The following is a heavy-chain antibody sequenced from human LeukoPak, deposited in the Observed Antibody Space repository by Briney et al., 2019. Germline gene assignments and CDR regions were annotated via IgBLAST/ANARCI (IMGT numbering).Heavy chain of an antibody. V-gene: IGHV3-48*01. D-gene: IGHD6-13*01. CDR3: ARGRTYSSSWYAHKKHTNYFDY. J-gene: IGHJ4*02. Sequence: GGSLRLSCAASGFSFSHYSMTWARQASGKGLEWISYIGVGGRPTNYADSVKARFTISRDDAQNSLYLQMNSLRAEDTAVYYCARGRTYSSSWYAHKKHTNYFDYWGQGTLVTVSS. CDR2: IGVGGRPT. CDR1: GFSFSHYS.